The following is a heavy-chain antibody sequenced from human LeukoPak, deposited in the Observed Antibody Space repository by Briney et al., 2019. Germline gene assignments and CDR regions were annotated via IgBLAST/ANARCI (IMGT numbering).Heavy chain of an antibody. V-gene: IGHV3-15*01. CDR2: IKSKTDGGTT. D-gene: IGHD3-10*01. J-gene: IGHJ3*02. Sequence: GGSLRLSCAASGFTFSNAWMSWVRQAPGKGLEWVGRIKSKTDGGTTDYAAPVKGRFTISRDDSKNTLYLQMNSLKTEDTAVYYCTTDLGGSGSYYNRDDAFDIWGQGTMVTVSS. CDR3: TTDLGGSGSYYNRDDAFDI. CDR1: GFTFSNAW.